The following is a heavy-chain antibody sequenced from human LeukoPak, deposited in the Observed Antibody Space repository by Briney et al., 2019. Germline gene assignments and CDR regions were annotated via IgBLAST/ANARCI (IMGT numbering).Heavy chain of an antibody. V-gene: IGHV3-64*01. D-gene: IGHD3-10*01. CDR2: NSSNMAST. CDR3: ARVLSGGGLDY. CDR1: GFTFSGSG. J-gene: IGHJ4*02. Sequence: GGSLRLSCAASGFTFSGSGMRWVRQAPGKGLEYVSVNSSNMASTSYANSEKGRFTISRDNSKNKLYLQMGSLRAEDMAVYYCARVLSGGGLDYWGQGTLVTVSS.